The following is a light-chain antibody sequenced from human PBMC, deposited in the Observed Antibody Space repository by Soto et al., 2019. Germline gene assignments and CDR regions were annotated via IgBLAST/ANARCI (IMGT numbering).Light chain of an antibody. CDR1: QSVSSGY. CDR3: QQYGSSPPSST. CDR2: GAS. Sequence: DIVLTQSPGTLSLSPGERATLSCRASQSVSSGYLAWYQQKPGQAPRLLIYGASNRATDIPDRFSGRGSGTDFTLTISRLEPEDFAVYYCQQYGSSPPSSTFGQGTRLEIK. V-gene: IGKV3-20*01. J-gene: IGKJ5*01.